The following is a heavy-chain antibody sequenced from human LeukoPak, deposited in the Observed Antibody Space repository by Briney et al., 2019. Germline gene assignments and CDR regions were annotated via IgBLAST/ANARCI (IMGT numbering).Heavy chain of an antibody. Sequence: GGSLRLSCAASGFTFTDYAMNWVRQAQGKGREWVSTISGSGTITYYADSVKGRFTMSRDNSKNTLSLQMNSPRTEDTAVYYCAKEGDCTNGVCLDIWGQRTMVTVSS. CDR3: AKEGDCTNGVCLDI. CDR1: GFTFTDYA. D-gene: IGHD2-8*01. CDR2: ISGSGTIT. V-gene: IGHV3-23*01. J-gene: IGHJ3*02.